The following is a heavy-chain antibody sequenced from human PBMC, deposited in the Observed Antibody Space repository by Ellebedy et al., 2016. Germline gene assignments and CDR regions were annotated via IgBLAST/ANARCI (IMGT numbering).Heavy chain of an antibody. CDR2: ISASGDGT. CDR3: RQGHYADY. V-gene: IGHV3-23*01. Sequence: GESLKISXAASGFTFSSYAMSWVRQAPGKGLEWVSTISASGDGTYSADSVKGRFTISRDNSKNTLYLQMNSLRAEDTAVYYCRQGHYADYWGQGTLVTVSS. CDR1: GFTFSSYA. J-gene: IGHJ4*02.